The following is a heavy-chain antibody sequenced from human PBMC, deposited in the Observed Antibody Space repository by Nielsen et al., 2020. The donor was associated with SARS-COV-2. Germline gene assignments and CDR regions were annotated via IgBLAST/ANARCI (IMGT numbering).Heavy chain of an antibody. D-gene: IGHD3-10*01. Sequence: RQPPGKGLEWVGYICYSGSTNYNPSLKSRVTISVDTSKSQFSLKLSSVTAADTAVYYCARGGYYYGSGSYPSHYYYYGMDVWGQGTTVTVSS. CDR2: ICYSGST. CDR3: ARGGYYYGSGSYPSHYYYYGMDV. V-gene: IGHV4-59*01. J-gene: IGHJ6*02.